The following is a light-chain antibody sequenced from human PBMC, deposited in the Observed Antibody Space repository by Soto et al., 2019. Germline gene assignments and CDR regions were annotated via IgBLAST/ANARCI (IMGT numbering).Light chain of an antibody. Sequence: EIMMTQSPATLSVSPGESATLSCRASQSVSNNLAWYQHKPGQAPRLLIYYASTRATGIPARFSGSGSGTEVTLTISSLQSEDFAVYYCQQYNYWPPITFGQGTRLEIK. CDR3: QQYNYWPPIT. CDR2: YAS. CDR1: QSVSNN. J-gene: IGKJ5*01. V-gene: IGKV3-15*01.